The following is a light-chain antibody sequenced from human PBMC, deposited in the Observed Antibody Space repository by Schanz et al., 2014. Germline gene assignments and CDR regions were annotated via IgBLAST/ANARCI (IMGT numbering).Light chain of an antibody. CDR1: SSDVGGYNS. Sequence: QSALTQPASVSGSPGQSITISCTGTSSDVGGYNSVSWYQQHPGKAPKLMIYDVSDRPSGVSNRFSGSKSGNTAPLTISGLQAEDEADYYCATWDDSLNVWVFGGGTKLTVL. CDR2: DVS. CDR3: ATWDDSLNVWV. J-gene: IGLJ3*02. V-gene: IGLV2-14*03.